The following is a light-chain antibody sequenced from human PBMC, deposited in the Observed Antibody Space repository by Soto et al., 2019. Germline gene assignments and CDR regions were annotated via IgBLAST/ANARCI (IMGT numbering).Light chain of an antibody. V-gene: IGKV1-17*03. CDR1: QGLNNY. J-gene: IGKJ1*01. CDR2: AAS. CDR3: LQNNRYPWT. Sequence: DIQMTQSPSAMSASVGDRVVITCRASQGLNNYLAWFQHTPGKVPKRLIYAASSLQSGVPSRVSGSGSGTEFTLTISSLQPEDFGTYYCLQNNRYPWTFGQRTKVDIK.